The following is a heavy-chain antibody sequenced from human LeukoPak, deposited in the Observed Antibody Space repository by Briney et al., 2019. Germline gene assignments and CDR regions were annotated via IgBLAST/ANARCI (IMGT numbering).Heavy chain of an antibody. J-gene: IGHJ3*01. CDR3: ARARGGNPNYDSSGYYLGTN. CDR2: INTNTGNP. V-gene: IGHV7-4-1*02. CDR1: GYTFTSYA. Sequence: ASVKVSCKASGYTFTSYAVHWVRQAPGQGLEWMGWINTNTGNPTYAQGFTGRFVFSLDTSVSTAYLQISSLKAEDTAVYYCARARGGNPNYDSSGYYLGTNWGQGTMVTVSS. D-gene: IGHD3-22*01.